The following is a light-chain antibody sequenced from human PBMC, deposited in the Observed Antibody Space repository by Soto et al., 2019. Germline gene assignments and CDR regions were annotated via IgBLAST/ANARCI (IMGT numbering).Light chain of an antibody. J-gene: IGKJ1*01. CDR3: QQYAGSPRT. V-gene: IGKV3-20*01. Sequence: VLTQSPGTLSLSPGERATLSCRASQSVTSNYLAWYQQKPGQAPRLLIYGASNRASGTPDRFSGSGSGTDFTLTISRLEPEDFAVYYCQQYAGSPRTFGQGTKVEIK. CDR2: GAS. CDR1: QSVTSNY.